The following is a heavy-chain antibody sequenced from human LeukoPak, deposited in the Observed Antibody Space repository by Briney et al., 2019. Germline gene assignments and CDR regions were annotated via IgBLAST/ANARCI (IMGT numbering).Heavy chain of an antibody. Sequence: SETLSLTCTVSGGSISSSSYYWGWIRQPPGKGLEWIGSIYYSGSTYYNPSLKSRVTISVDTSKNQFSLKLSSVTAADTAVYYCARLPRTYCGGDCYSYYFDYWGQGTLVTVSS. V-gene: IGHV4-39*01. J-gene: IGHJ4*02. D-gene: IGHD2-21*01. CDR2: IYYSGST. CDR1: GGSISSSSYY. CDR3: ARLPRTYCGGDCYSYYFDY.